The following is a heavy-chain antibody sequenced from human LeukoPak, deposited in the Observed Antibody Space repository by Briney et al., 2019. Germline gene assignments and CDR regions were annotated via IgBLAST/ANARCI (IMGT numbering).Heavy chain of an antibody. CDR2: ISSSGITI. CDR1: GFTFSDYY. V-gene: IGHV3-11*01. CDR3: ARDPYGLGSGSLFAY. D-gene: IGHD3-10*01. J-gene: IGHJ4*02. Sequence: PGGSLRLSCAASGFTFSDYYMTWIRQAPGKGLEWVSYISSSGITIYYADSVKGRFTISRDNAKKSLYLEMNSLRAEDTAVYYCARDPYGLGSGSLFAYWGQGTLVTVSS.